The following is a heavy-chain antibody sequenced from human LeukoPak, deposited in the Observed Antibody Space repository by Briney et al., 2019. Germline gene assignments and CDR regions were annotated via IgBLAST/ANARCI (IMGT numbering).Heavy chain of an antibody. CDR3: ARDDGPSSLQYFQR. V-gene: IGHV1-69*13. CDR2: IIPIFGTA. Sequence: ASVKVSCKASGGTFSSYAISWVRQAPGQGLEWMGGIIPIFGTANYAQKFQGRVTITADESTSTAYMELSSLRSEDTAVYYCARDDGPSSLQYFQRWGQGTLVTVSS. J-gene: IGHJ1*01. CDR1: GGTFSSYA.